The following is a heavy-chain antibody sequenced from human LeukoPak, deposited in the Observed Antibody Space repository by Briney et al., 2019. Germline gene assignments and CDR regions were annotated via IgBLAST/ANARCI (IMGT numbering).Heavy chain of an antibody. J-gene: IGHJ4*02. CDR2: ISDGGDTT. CDR3: AKTQGFFDH. Sequence: SGGSLRLSCAASGFTFSNNGMTWVRQAPGKGMEWVTGISDGGDTTYDAGSVKGRSTVSRDNSKNILYLQMNSLRAEDTAIYYCAKTQGFFDHWGQGSLVTVSS. CDR1: GFTFSNNG. V-gene: IGHV3-23*01.